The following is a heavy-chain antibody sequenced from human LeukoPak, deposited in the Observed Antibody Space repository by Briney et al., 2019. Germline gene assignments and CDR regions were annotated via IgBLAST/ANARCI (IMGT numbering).Heavy chain of an antibody. CDR2: ISAYNGNT. V-gene: IGHV1-18*01. Sequence: ASVKVSCKASGYTFTSYGISWVRQAPGQGLEWMGWISAYNGNTNYAQKLQGRVTMTTDTSTSTVYMELSSLRSEDTAVYYCARITAAGTGIDYWGQGTLVTVSS. J-gene: IGHJ4*02. D-gene: IGHD6-13*01. CDR1: GYTFTSYG. CDR3: ARITAAGTGIDY.